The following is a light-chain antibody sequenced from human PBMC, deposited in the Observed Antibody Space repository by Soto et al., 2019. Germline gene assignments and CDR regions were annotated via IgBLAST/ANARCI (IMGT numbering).Light chain of an antibody. V-gene: IGKV3-15*01. Sequence: EIVMTQSPATLSVSPGERATLSCRASQRISSNLAWYQQKPGQAPRLLIYGASTKATDIPVRFSGSGSETESTLTISSLHSEDFAVYYCLQYNNWPRTFGQGTKVDIK. CDR1: QRISSN. CDR2: GAS. J-gene: IGKJ1*01. CDR3: LQYNNWPRT.